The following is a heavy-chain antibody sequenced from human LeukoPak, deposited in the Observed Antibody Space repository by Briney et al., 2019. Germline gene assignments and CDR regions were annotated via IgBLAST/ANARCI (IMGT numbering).Heavy chain of an antibody. CDR3: ARGDYYDSSGYYFPDAFDI. CDR2: MWYDGSNK. D-gene: IGHD3-22*01. Sequence: GGSLTLSCAASGFTFSSYGMHWVRQAPGKGLEWVAVMWYDGSNKYYVDSVQGRFTISRDNSKNTLYLQMSSLRAEDTAVYYCARGDYYDSSGYYFPDAFDIWGQGTMVTVSS. CDR1: GFTFSSYG. J-gene: IGHJ3*02. V-gene: IGHV3-33*01.